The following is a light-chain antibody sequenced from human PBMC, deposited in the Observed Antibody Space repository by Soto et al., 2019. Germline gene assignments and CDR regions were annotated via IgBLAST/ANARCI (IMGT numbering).Light chain of an antibody. Sequence: QPVLTQPPSASGTPGQRVTISCSGSSSNIGSNTVNWYQQLPGTAPKVLIYSDNQRPSGVPDRFSGSKSGTSASLAISGLQSDDEADYYCAAWDDSLNGWVFGGGTKLTVL. J-gene: IGLJ3*02. CDR2: SDN. CDR3: AAWDDSLNGWV. V-gene: IGLV1-44*01. CDR1: SSNIGSNT.